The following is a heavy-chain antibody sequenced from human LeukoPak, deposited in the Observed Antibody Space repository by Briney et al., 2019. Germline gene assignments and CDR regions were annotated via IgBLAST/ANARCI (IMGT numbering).Heavy chain of an antibody. D-gene: IGHD6-13*01. CDR3: AREAIAAAEFDY. J-gene: IGHJ4*02. V-gene: IGHV4-4*07. CDR2: IYTSGSP. CDR1: GGSISSYY. Sequence: SETLSLTCTVSGGSISSYYWSWIRQPAGKGLEWIGRIYTSGSPNYNPSLKSRVTMSVDTSKNQFSLKLSSVTAADTAVYYCAREAIAAAEFDYWGQGTLVTVSS.